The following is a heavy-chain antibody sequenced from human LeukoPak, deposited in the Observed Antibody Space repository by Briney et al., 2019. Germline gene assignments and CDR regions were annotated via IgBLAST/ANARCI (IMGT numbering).Heavy chain of an antibody. CDR1: GFTFSSYA. V-gene: IGHV3-23*01. J-gene: IGHJ3*02. Sequence: GGSLRLSCAASGFTFSSYAMSWVRQAPGKGLEWVSAISGSGGSTYYADSVKGRFTISRDNAKNSLYLQMNSLRAEDTAVYYCARDRLQAFDIWGQGTMVTVSS. CDR2: ISGSGGST. CDR3: ARDRLQAFDI.